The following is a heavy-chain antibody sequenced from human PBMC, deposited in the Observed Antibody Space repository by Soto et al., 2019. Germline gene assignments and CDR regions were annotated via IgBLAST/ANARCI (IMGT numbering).Heavy chain of an antibody. CDR2: ISSSGSTI. Sequence: PGGSLRLSCAASGFTFSSYEMNWVRQAPGKGLEWVSYISSSGSTIYYADSVKGRFTISRDNAKHSLYLQMNSLRAEDTAVYYCARVRGQWLEVDYWGQGTLVTVSS. D-gene: IGHD6-19*01. CDR1: GFTFSSYE. J-gene: IGHJ4*02. V-gene: IGHV3-48*03. CDR3: ARVRGQWLEVDY.